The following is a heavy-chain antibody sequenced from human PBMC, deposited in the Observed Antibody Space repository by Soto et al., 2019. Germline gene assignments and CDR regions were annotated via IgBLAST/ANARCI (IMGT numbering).Heavy chain of an antibody. CDR1: GGSISSYY. CDR2: IYYSGST. CDR3: ARAGIGGYDYYFDY. J-gene: IGHJ4*02. V-gene: IGHV4-59*01. D-gene: IGHD5-12*01. Sequence: SETLSLTCTVSGGSISSYYWSWIRQPPGKGLEWIGYIYYSGSTNYNPSLKSRVTISVDTSKNQFSLKLSSVTAADTAVYYCARAGIGGYDYYFDYWGQGTLVTVSS.